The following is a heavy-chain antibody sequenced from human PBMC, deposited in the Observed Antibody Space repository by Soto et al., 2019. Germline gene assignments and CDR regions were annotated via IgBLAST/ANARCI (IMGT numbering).Heavy chain of an antibody. Sequence: ASVKVSCKASGYTFTSYDINWVRQATGQGLEWMGWMNPNSGNTGYAQKFQGRVTMTRNTSISTAYMELSSLGSEDTAVYYCARDPVERPDAFDIWGQGTMVTVSS. D-gene: IGHD1-1*01. J-gene: IGHJ3*02. CDR3: ARDPVERPDAFDI. CDR1: GYTFTSYD. V-gene: IGHV1-8*01. CDR2: MNPNSGNT.